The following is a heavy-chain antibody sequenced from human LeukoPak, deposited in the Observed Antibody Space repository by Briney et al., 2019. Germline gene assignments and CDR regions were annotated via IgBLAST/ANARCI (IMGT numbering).Heavy chain of an antibody. V-gene: IGHV4-39*07. CDR3: ASSSGSYLEDAFDI. D-gene: IGHD1-26*01. Sequence: SETLSLTCTVSGGSISSSSYYWGWIRQPPGKGLEWIGSIYYSGSTNYNPSLKSRVTISVDTSKNQFSLKLSSVIAADTAVYYCASSSGSYLEDAFDIWGQGTMVTVSS. CDR1: GGSISSSSYY. CDR2: IYYSGST. J-gene: IGHJ3*02.